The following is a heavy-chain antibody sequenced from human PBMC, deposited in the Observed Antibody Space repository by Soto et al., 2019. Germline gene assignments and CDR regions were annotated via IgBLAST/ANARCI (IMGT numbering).Heavy chain of an antibody. V-gene: IGHV1-18*01. CDR1: GYTFTSYG. Sequence: QVPLVQSGAEVKKPGASVKVSCKASGYTFTSYGISWVRQAPGQGLEWMGWISAYNGNTNYAQKLQGRVTMTTDASTSTAYMELRSLRSDDTAVYYCARVPLDGDYVGGFDPWGQGTLVTVSS. CDR2: ISAYNGNT. J-gene: IGHJ5*02. CDR3: ARVPLDGDYVGGFDP. D-gene: IGHD4-17*01.